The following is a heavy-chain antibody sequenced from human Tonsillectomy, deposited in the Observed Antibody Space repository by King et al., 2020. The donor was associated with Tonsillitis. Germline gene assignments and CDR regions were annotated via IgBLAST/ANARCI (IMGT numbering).Heavy chain of an antibody. D-gene: IGHD2-2*01. CDR2: IYYSGST. Sequence: QLQESGPGLVKPSETLSLTCTVSGGSISSSGYYWGWIRQPPGKGLEWIGIIYYSGSTYYNPSLKSRVTISVDTSKNQFSLRLSSVTAADTAVFYCARQRGYCSSTSCVDYGMDVWGQGTTVTVSS. CDR3: ARQRGYCSSTSCVDYGMDV. CDR1: GGSISSSGYY. V-gene: IGHV4-39*01. J-gene: IGHJ6*02.